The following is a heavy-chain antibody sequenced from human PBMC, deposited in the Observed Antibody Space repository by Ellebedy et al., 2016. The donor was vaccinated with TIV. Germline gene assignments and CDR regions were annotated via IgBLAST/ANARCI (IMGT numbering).Heavy chain of an antibody. D-gene: IGHD5-18*01. J-gene: IGHJ5*02. CDR1: DYTFTSYG. CDR2: SNAGNGNT. CDR3: AKATHYYVDTPMVKEFGP. Sequence: AASVKVSCKASDYTFTSYGISWVRQAPGQGLEWMGWSNAGNGNTKYSQKFQGRVTITRDTSASTAYMELSSLRSEDTAVYYWAKATHYYVDTPMVKEFGPWGQGTLVTVSS. V-gene: IGHV1-18*04.